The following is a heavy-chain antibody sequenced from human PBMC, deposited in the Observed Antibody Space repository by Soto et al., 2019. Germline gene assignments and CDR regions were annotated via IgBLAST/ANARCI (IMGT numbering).Heavy chain of an antibody. D-gene: IGHD6-6*01. CDR1: GYTFTDYW. V-gene: IGHV5-51*01. Sequence: GESLKISCKGSGYTFTDYWIGWVRQLPGKGLEWMGIIYPGDSDTRYSPSFQGQVTISADKSISTAYLQWSSLKASDTAMYYCARQGGLGSSHYYYGMDVWGQGTTVTVSS. CDR2: IYPGDSDT. J-gene: IGHJ6*02. CDR3: ARQGGLGSSHYYYGMDV.